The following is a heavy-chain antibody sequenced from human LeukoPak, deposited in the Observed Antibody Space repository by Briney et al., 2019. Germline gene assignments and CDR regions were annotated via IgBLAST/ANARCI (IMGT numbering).Heavy chain of an antibody. Sequence: SGGSLRLSCAASGNYWMHWVRQGPGKGLVWVSHINSDGSWTSYADSVKGRFTISKDNAKNTVYLQMNSLRAEDTAVYYCARVSWRYLGHSSDWSLIGSWGQGTLVTVSS. D-gene: IGHD6-19*01. J-gene: IGHJ4*02. V-gene: IGHV3-74*01. CDR3: ARVSWRYLGHSSDWSLIGS. CDR1: GNYW. CDR2: INSDGSWT.